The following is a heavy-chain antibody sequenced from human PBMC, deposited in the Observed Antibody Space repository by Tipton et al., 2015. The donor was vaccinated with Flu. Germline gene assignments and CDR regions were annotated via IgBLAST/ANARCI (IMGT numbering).Heavy chain of an antibody. J-gene: IGHJ4*02. CDR2: IYSSGST. Sequence: TLSLTCTISGGSISTYYWSWIRQPAGKGLEWIGRIYSSGSTNYNPSLNSRVTMSLDTSKRQFSLKLTSVTAADTAVYFCAREFTDWGQGALVTVSS. CDR3: AREFTD. D-gene: IGHD3-16*01. V-gene: IGHV4-4*07. CDR1: GGSISTYY.